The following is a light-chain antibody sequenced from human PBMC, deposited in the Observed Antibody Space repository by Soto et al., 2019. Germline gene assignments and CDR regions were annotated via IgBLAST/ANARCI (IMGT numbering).Light chain of an antibody. CDR3: QQYNSYSFTWT. V-gene: IGKV1-5*01. CDR2: DAS. J-gene: IGKJ1*01. CDR1: QSISSW. Sequence: DIQMTQSPSTLSASVGDRVTITCRASQSISSWLAWYQQKPGKAPKLLIYDASSLESGVPSRFSGSGSGTEFTLTISSLQPDDFATYYCQQYNSYSFTWTFGQGTKWISN.